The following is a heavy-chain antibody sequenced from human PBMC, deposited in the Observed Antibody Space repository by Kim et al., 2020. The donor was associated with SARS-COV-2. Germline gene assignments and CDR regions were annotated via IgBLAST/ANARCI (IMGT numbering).Heavy chain of an antibody. CDR2: ISGSGGST. D-gene: IGHD3-10*01. Sequence: GGSLRLSCAASGFTFSSYAMSWVRQAPGKGLEWVSAISGSGGSTYYADSVKGRFTISRDNSKNTLYLQMNSLRAEDTAVYYCAKVHGSGTYPGAAFDIWGQGTMVTVSS. V-gene: IGHV3-23*01. CDR1: GFTFSSYA. CDR3: AKVHGSGTYPGAAFDI. J-gene: IGHJ3*02.